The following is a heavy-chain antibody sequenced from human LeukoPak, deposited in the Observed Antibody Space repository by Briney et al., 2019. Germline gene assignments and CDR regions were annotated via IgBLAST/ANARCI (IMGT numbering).Heavy chain of an antibody. D-gene: IGHD2-15*01. CDR2: IIPIFGTA. Sequence: GASVKVSCKASGGTFSSYAISWVRQAPGQGLEGMGGIIPIFGTANYAQKFQGRVTITADESTSTAYMELSSLRSEDTAVYYCARGGPYRSGGSCYPYYFDYWGQGALVTVSS. V-gene: IGHV1-69*13. CDR1: GGTFSSYA. J-gene: IGHJ4*02. CDR3: ARGGPYRSGGSCYPYYFDY.